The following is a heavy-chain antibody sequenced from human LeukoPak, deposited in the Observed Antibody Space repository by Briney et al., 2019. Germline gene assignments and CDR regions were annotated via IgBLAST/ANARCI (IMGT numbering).Heavy chain of an antibody. CDR1: GFTFSSYS. CDR2: ISYSAERT. Sequence: GGSLRLSCAASGFTFSSYSMNWVRQAPGKGLEWVAGISYSAERTDYAGSVKGRFTISRDNSKNILYLQMNSLRADDTAVYYCARDRRYYDSPYYLDYWGQGTLVTVSS. V-gene: IGHV3-23*01. CDR3: ARDRRYYDSPYYLDY. D-gene: IGHD3-22*01. J-gene: IGHJ4*02.